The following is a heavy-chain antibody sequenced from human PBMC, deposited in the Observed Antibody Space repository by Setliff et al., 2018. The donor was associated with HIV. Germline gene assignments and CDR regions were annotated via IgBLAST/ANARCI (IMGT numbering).Heavy chain of an antibody. CDR2: IRGKSDII. V-gene: IGHV3-48*01. Sequence: GGSLRLSCVASSGFAFSDNPMNWVRQAPGKGLEWISHIRGKSDIIKYAESVMGRFTISRDNAKNSLYLEMNSLRAEDTAIYYCARKTAYYYGSGTYYKFDYWGQGTLVTVSS. J-gene: IGHJ4*02. D-gene: IGHD3-10*01. CDR3: ARKTAYYYGSGTYYKFDY. CDR1: GFAFSDNP.